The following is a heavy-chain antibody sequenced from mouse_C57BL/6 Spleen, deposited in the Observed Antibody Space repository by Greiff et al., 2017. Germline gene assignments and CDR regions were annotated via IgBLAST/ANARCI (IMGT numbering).Heavy chain of an antibody. J-gene: IGHJ3*01. V-gene: IGHV1-26*01. CDR2: INPNNGGT. CDR3: AREGRWDGAFAY. CDR1: GYTFTDYY. D-gene: IGHD4-1*01. Sequence: EVQLQQSGPELVKPGASVKISCKASGYTFTDYYMNWVKQSHGKSLEWIGDINPNNGGTSYNQKFKGKATLTVDKSSSTAYMELRSLTSEDSAVYYCAREGRWDGAFAYWGQGTLVTVSA.